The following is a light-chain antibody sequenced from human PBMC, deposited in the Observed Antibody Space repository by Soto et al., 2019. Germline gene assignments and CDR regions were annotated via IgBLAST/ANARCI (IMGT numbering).Light chain of an antibody. CDR1: SSNIGAGYD. V-gene: IGLV1-40*01. CDR2: GNS. J-gene: IGLJ1*01. Sequence: QSVLTQPPSVSGAPGQRVTISCTGSSSNIGAGYDVHWYQQLPGTAPKLLIYGNSNRPSGVPDRFSGSKSGTSASLAITGLQAEYEADYYCQSYDISLSGYVFVTGTKLTVL. CDR3: QSYDISLSGYV.